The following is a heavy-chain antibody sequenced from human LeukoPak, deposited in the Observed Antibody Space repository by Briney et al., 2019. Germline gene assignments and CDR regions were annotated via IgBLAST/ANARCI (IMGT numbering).Heavy chain of an antibody. V-gene: IGHV5-51*01. CDR1: GYTLTSYW. CDR3: ARLGGDTYYFGSASYPNWYFDL. CDR2: IYPDDSDT. Sequence: GESLKISCQASGYTLTSYWIGWVRQMPGKGLECMGIIYPDDSDTTYSPSFQGQVTISADKSFSAAYLQWSSLKASDTAIYYCARLGGDTYYFGSASYPNWYFDLWGRGTLVTVSS. D-gene: IGHD3-10*01. J-gene: IGHJ2*01.